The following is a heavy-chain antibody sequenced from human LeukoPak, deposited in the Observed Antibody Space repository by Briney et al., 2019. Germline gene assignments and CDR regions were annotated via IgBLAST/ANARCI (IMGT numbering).Heavy chain of an antibody. CDR2: ISTSGST. CDR1: GDSISSYY. CDR3: ARSGIAAGGRYYYYYMDV. D-gene: IGHD6-13*01. Sequence: SETLSLTCTVSGDSISSYYWRWIRQPAGKGLEWIGRISTSGSTNYNPSLKSRVTMSVDTSKNQFSLKLSSVTAADTAVYYCARSGIAAGGRYYYYYMDVWGKGTTVTVSS. V-gene: IGHV4-4*07. J-gene: IGHJ6*03.